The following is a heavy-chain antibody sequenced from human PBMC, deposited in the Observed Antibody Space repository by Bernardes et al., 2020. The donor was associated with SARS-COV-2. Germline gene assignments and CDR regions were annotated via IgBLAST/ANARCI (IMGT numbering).Heavy chain of an antibody. CDR2: IHYTGGT. CDR3: AREFLRGSSGYTNWFDP. V-gene: IGHV4-59*01. J-gene: IGHJ5*02. CDR1: GGSLRSDY. D-gene: IGHD6-19*01. Sequence: SETLSLTCTVSGGSLRSDYWSWIRQPPGKGLEWIGYIHYTGGTNYNPSLESRVTISMDTSKNQFSLKLNSVTASDTDVYYCAREFLRGSSGYTNWFDPLGQGALVTVSS.